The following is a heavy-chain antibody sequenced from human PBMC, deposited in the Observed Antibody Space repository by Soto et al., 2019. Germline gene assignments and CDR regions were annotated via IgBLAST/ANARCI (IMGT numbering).Heavy chain of an antibody. CDR2: IKEDGSKK. J-gene: IGHJ4*02. V-gene: IGHV3-7*01. D-gene: IGHD5-18*01. Sequence: EVPVVESGGGLVQPGGSLRLSSAASGFTFSNSWMSWVRQAPGKGLEWVANIKEDGSKKYYVDSVKGRFTISRDNAKNSLYLQMNSLRVEDTAVYYCARGGYSSFANWGQGTLVTVSS. CDR1: GFTFSNSW. CDR3: ARGGYSSFAN.